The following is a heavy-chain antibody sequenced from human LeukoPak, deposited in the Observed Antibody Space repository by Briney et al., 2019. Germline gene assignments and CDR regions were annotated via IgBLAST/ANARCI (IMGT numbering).Heavy chain of an antibody. CDR3: ASRKLGNDY. J-gene: IGHJ4*02. V-gene: IGHV4-39*07. CDR1: GGSISSSNFY. CDR2: IYYSGST. Sequence: PSETLSLTCTVSGGSISSSNFYWGWIRQPPGKGLEWIGSIYYSGSTYYNPSLKSRVTISADTSKNQFSLNLSSVTAADTAVYYCASRKLGNDYWGQGTLVTVSS. D-gene: IGHD7-27*01.